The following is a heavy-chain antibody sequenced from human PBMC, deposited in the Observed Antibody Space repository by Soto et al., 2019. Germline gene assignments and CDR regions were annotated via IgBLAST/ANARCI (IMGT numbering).Heavy chain of an antibody. Sequence: QVQLVQSGAEVKKPGSSVKVSCKASGGTFSSYAISWVRQAPGQGLEWMGGIIPIFGTANYAQKFQGRVTITADESTSTDYMELSSLRSEDTAVYYCARDRSGYSYGQVVYYYYGMDVWGQGTTVTVSS. CDR2: IIPIFGTA. J-gene: IGHJ6*02. D-gene: IGHD5-18*01. CDR1: GGTFSSYA. CDR3: ARDRSGYSYGQVVYYYYGMDV. V-gene: IGHV1-69*01.